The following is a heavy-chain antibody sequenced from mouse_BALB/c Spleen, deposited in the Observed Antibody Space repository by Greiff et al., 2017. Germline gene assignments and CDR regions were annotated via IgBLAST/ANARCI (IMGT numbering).Heavy chain of an antibody. V-gene: IGHV2-9*02. CDR1: GFSLTSYG. J-gene: IGHJ4*01. D-gene: IGHD2-14*01. Sequence: VHLVESGPGLVAPSQSLSITCTVSGFSLTSYGVHWVRQPPGKGLEWLGVIWAGGSTNYNSALMSRLSISKDNSKSQVFLKMNSLQTDDTAMYYCARDNGYQVDYWGQGTSVTVSS. CDR3: ARDNGYQVDY. CDR2: IWAGGST.